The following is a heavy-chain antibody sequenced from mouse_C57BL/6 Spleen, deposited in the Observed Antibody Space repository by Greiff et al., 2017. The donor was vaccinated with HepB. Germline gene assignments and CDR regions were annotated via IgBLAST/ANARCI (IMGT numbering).Heavy chain of an antibody. D-gene: IGHD1-1*01. Sequence: VQLKESGPGLVKPSQSLSLTCSVTGYSITSGYYWNWIRQFPGNKLEWMGYISYYGSNNYNPSLKNRISITRDTSKNQFFLKLNSVTTEDTATYYGAREGNYYGTPWYFDVWGTGTTVTVSS. V-gene: IGHV3-6*01. CDR2: ISYYGSN. CDR3: AREGNYYGTPWYFDV. CDR1: GYSITSGYY. J-gene: IGHJ1*03.